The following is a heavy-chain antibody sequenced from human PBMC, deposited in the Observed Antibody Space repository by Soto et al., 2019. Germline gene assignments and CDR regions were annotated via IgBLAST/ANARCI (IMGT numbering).Heavy chain of an antibody. V-gene: IGHV3-11*04. CDR1: GFTLSDYY. CDR3: ARGDYHDTSGPFSDAFDI. D-gene: IGHD3-22*01. CDR2: ISISGTTI. J-gene: IGHJ3*02. Sequence: GGSLRLSCAASGFTLSDYYMTWIRQAPGKGLEWVSDISISGTTIHYADSVRGRFTISRDNAKKSLYLQMNSLRVEDTAVYYCARGDYHDTSGPFSDAFDIWGQGTMVTVSS.